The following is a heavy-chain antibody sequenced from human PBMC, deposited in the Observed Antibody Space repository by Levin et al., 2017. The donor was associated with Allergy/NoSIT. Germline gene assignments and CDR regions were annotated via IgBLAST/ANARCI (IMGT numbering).Heavy chain of an antibody. Sequence: PGGSLRLSCVASGFTFPNYYMNWVRQAPGKGLEWVSGISGSGHETHYADSVKGRFTISRDNSRKTLFLHMSSLSAEDTALYYCAKRRRDGHNSDIDYWGQGTLVTVSS. CDR3: AKRRRDGHNSDIDY. CDR1: GFTFPNYY. V-gene: IGHV3-23*01. J-gene: IGHJ4*02. CDR2: ISGSGHET. D-gene: IGHD5-24*01.